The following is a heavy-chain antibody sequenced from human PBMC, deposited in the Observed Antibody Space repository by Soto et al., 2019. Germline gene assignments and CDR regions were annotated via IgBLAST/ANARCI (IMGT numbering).Heavy chain of an antibody. J-gene: IGHJ6*02. Sequence: EASVKVSCKASGYTFTNYGVSWVRQAPGQGLEWMGRIGRSGGYTTYAQKLQGRVTMTSDTSTSTAYMALRSLRSDDTAVYYCAREGSAPYYYYGMDVWGQGTTVTVSS. CDR2: IGRSGGYT. D-gene: IGHD6-19*01. CDR3: AREGSAPYYYYGMDV. V-gene: IGHV1-18*01. CDR1: GYTFTNYG.